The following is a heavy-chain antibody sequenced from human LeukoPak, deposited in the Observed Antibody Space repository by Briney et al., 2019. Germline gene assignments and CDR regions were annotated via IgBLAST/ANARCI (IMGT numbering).Heavy chain of an antibody. D-gene: IGHD2-21*02. CDR2: ISAYNGHT. V-gene: IGHV1-18*01. CDR3: VRDPNGDCDFDY. CDR1: GYXFTSYG. J-gene: IGHJ4*02. Sequence: ASVKVSCKASGYXFTSYGISWVRQAPGQGLEWMGSISAYNGHTSYAQKLQGRVTMTTDTSTNTAYMELSSLRSDDPAVYYCVRDPNGDCDFDYWGQGTLVTVSS.